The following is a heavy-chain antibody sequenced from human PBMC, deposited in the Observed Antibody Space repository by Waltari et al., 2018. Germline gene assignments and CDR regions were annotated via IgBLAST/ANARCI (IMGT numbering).Heavy chain of an antibody. CDR3: ATYIGASLGTAAFDV. V-gene: IGHV4-39*01. D-gene: IGHD5-12*01. J-gene: IGHJ3*01. Sequence: QLQLQESGPGLVKPSDTLSLTCSFSGGSITSNRHYWGWSRQPPGQGLDWIATISYNGATYSSPSLRSRVAISRDTSKNQLSLKLGSVTAADTGVYYCATYIGASLGTAAFDVWGQGTMVTVSS. CDR1: GGSITSNRHY. CDR2: ISYNGAT.